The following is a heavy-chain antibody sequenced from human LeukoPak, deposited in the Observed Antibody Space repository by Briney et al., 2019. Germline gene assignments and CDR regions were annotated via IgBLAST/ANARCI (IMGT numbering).Heavy chain of an antibody. Sequence: ASVKVSCKASGGTFSSYAVSWVRQAPGQGLEWMGGIIPIFGTANYAQKFQGRVTITADESTSTAYMELSSLRSEDTAVYYCARDPGYCSGGSCLGYWGQGTLVTVSS. D-gene: IGHD2-15*01. CDR2: IIPIFGTA. CDR3: ARDPGYCSGGSCLGY. J-gene: IGHJ4*02. CDR1: GGTFSSYA. V-gene: IGHV1-69*13.